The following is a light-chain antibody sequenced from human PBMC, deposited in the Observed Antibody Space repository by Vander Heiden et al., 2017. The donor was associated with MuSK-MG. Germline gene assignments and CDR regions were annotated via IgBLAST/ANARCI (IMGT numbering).Light chain of an antibody. CDR1: QAINTIH. J-gene: IGKJ2*01. Sequence: EIVLTQSPGTLSLSPGEGVTLSCRASQAINTIHVAWYQQKPGQAPRLLIHRSSTRATGIPDRFSGSGSGTDFSLTIDSLEPDDFAFYYCQEDDSSPLTFGQGTKIEMK. V-gene: IGKV3-20*01. CDR2: RSS. CDR3: QEDDSSPLT.